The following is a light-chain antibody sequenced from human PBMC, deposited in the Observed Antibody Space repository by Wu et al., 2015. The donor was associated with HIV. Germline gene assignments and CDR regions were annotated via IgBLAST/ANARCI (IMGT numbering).Light chain of an antibody. V-gene: IGKV3-20*01. CDR3: QQYGSSQWA. CDR1: QSVTTGN. J-gene: IGKJ1*01. CDR2: VHP. Sequence: EIVLTQSPGTLSLSPGERATLSCRASQSVTTGNLAWYQQTPGQGSHDSSCLVHPAGPLASQTDSVAVGLGQSSLSPSADWSLKILLVYYCQQYGSSQWAFGRGTKVEIK.